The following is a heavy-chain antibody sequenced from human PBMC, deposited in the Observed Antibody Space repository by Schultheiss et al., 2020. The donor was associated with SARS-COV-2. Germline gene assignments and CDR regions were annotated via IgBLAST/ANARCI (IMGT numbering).Heavy chain of an antibody. Sequence: SQTLSLTCTVSGGSISSYYWSWIRQPAGKGLEWIGRIYTSGSTYYNPSLKSRVTISVDTSKNQFSLKLSSVTAADTAVYYCARPTTKLGVDYWGQGTLVTVSS. CDR3: ARPTTKLGVDY. D-gene: IGHD6-13*01. CDR1: GGSISSYY. CDR2: IYTSGST. J-gene: IGHJ4*02. V-gene: IGHV4-4*07.